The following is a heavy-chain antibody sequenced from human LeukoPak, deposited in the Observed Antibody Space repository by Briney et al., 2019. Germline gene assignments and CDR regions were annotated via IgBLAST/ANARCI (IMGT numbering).Heavy chain of an antibody. CDR1: GFTFSSYS. V-gene: IGHV3-21*01. J-gene: IGHJ4*02. D-gene: IGHD3-22*01. CDR3: ASERSGYYFFDY. CDR2: ISSSSSYI. Sequence: GGSLRLSCAASGFTFSSYSMNWVREAPGKGLEWVSSISSSSSYIYYADSVKGRFTISRDNAKNSLYLQMNRLRAEDTAVYYCASERSGYYFFDYWGQGTLVTVSS.